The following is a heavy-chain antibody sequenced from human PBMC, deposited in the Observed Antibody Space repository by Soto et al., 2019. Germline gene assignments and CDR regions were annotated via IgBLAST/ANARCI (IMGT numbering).Heavy chain of an antibody. V-gene: IGHV4-30-2*01. CDR3: AGVAGSGWYDA. Sequence: LACAVSRGCIFNGGYSGGWIRQPPGKGLEWIGTAYPRGSTYYDPSLKSRVTISLDLSKNQFSLNLNSVTAADTAVYYCAGVAGSGWYDAWGQGTLVTVSS. J-gene: IGHJ5*02. D-gene: IGHD6-19*01. CDR2: AYPRGST. CDR1: RGCIFNGGYS.